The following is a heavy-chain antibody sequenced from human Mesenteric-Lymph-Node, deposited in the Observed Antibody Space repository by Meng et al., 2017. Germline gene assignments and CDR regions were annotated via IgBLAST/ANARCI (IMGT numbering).Heavy chain of an antibody. CDR1: GYTFTAYY. D-gene: IGHD4-17*01. J-gene: IGHJ4*02. CDR3: AKDSHGYGDRGH. Sequence: QVQLMQSGAEVKKPGASWKVSCTASGYTFTAYYIPWVRQAPGQGLEWMGRINPNSGGTNYAQKFQGRVTMTRDTSISTAYMELSGLISDDTAVYYCAKDSHGYGDRGHWGQGTLVTVSS. CDR2: INPNSGGT. V-gene: IGHV1-2*06.